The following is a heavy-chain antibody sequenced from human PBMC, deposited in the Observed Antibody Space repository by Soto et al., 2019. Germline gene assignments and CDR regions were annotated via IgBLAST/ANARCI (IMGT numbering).Heavy chain of an antibody. CDR1: GGSFSGYY. CDR2: INHSGST. CDR3: ARGKATIFGVVITRMNWFDP. V-gene: IGHV4-34*01. J-gene: IGHJ5*02. Sequence: NPSVTLSLTCAVYGGSFSGYYWSWIRQPPGKGLERIGEINHSGSTNYNPSLKSRVTIPVDTSKNQFSLKLSSVTAADTAVYYCARGKATIFGVVITRMNWFDPWGQGTLVTVPS. D-gene: IGHD3-3*01.